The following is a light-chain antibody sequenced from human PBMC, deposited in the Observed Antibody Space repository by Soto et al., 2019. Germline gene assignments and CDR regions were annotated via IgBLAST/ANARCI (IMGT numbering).Light chain of an antibody. CDR3: QSYDSRLSAVV. CDR1: SSNIGAGYD. J-gene: IGLJ2*01. Sequence: QSVLTQPPSVSGAPGQRVTISCTGSSSNIGAGYDVHWYQQLPGTAPKLLIYGNSNRPSGVPDRFSGSKSGTSASLAITGLQAEDEADYHCQSYDSRLSAVVFGGGTKLTVL. CDR2: GNS. V-gene: IGLV1-40*01.